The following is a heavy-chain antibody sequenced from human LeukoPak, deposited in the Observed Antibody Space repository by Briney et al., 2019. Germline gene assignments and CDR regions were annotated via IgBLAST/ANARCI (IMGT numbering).Heavy chain of an antibody. CDR3: ARGAYYYED. Sequence: GGSLRLSCAASGFTFSSYSMNWVRQAPGKGLEWVSYISSSSSTIYYADSVKGRFTISRDNSKNTLYLQMNSLRAEDTAVYYCARGAYYYEDWGQGTLVTVSS. V-gene: IGHV3-48*01. CDR2: ISSSSSTI. D-gene: IGHD3-22*01. CDR1: GFTFSSYS. J-gene: IGHJ4*02.